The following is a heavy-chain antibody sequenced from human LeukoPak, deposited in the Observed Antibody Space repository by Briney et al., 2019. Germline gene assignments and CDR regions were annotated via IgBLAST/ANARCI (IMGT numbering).Heavy chain of an antibody. CDR3: ARHYYDSTGYYYFDY. CDR2: MYYSGST. D-gene: IGHD3-22*01. CDR1: GDSITGSSYY. V-gene: IGHV4-39*01. Sequence: SETLSLTCTVSGDSITGSSYYWGWIRQPPGKGLEWIGSMYYSGSTYSNPSLKSRVTISVDTSKNQFSLKLSSVTGADTAVYYCARHYYDSTGYYYFDYWGQGTLVTVSS. J-gene: IGHJ4*02.